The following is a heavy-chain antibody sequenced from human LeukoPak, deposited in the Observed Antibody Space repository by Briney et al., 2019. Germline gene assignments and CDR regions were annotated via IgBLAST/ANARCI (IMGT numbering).Heavy chain of an antibody. CDR1: GGSFSGYY. V-gene: IGHV4-34*01. CDR3: ARHYYGPLGYDYVWGSYRYRYYYFDY. Sequence: PSETLSLTCAVYGGSFSGYYWSWIRQPPGKGLEWIGEINHSGSTNYNPSLKSRVTISVDTSKNQFSLKLSSVTAADTAVYYCARHYYGPLGYDYVWGSYRYRYYYFDYWGQGTLVTVSS. J-gene: IGHJ4*02. CDR2: INHSGST. D-gene: IGHD3-16*02.